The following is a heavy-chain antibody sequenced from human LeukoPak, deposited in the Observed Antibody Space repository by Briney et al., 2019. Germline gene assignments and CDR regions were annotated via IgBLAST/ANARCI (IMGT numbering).Heavy chain of an antibody. CDR1: GGSFSGYY. Sequence: PSETLSLTCAVYGGSFSGYYWSWIRQPPGKGLEWIGEINHSGSTNYNPSLKSRVTISVDTSKNQFSLKLSSVTAADTAVYYCASWIGYCSGGSCYGFDYWGQGTLVTVSS. D-gene: IGHD2-15*01. V-gene: IGHV4-34*01. J-gene: IGHJ4*02. CDR2: INHSGST. CDR3: ASWIGYCSGGSCYGFDY.